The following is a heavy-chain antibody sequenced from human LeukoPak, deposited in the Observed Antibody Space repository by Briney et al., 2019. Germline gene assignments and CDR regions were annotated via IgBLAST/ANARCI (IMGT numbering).Heavy chain of an antibody. V-gene: IGHV1-69*05. D-gene: IGHD4-17*01. CDR3: AGGYDYGDYFDY. CDR1: GGTFSSYA. CDR2: IIPIFGTA. Sequence: SVKVSCKASGGTFSSYAISWVRQAPGQGLEWMGGIIPIFGTANYAQKFQGRVTITTDESTSTAYMELSSLRSEDTAVYYCAGGYDYGDYFDYWGQGTLVTVSS. J-gene: IGHJ4*02.